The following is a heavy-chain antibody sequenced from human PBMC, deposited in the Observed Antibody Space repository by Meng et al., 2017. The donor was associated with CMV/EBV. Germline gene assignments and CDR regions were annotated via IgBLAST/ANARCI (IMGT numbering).Heavy chain of an antibody. V-gene: IGHV1-46*01. CDR3: ARPSTYYDFWSGYYSYYGMDV. D-gene: IGHD3-3*01. Sequence: ASVKVSCKASGYTFTSYYMHWVRQAPGQGLEWMGIINPSGGSTSYAQKFQGRVTMTRDTSTSTVYMELSSLRSEDTAVYYCARPSTYYDFWSGYYSYYGMDVWGQGTTVTVSS. CDR1: GYTFTSYY. CDR2: INPSGGST. J-gene: IGHJ6*02.